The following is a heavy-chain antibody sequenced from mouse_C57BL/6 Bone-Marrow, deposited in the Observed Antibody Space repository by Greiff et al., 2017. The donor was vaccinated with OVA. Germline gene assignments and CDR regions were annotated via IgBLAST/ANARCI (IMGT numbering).Heavy chain of an antibody. Sequence: EVQRVESGGGLVQPGGSLSLSCAASGFTFTDYYMSWVRQPPGKALEWLGFIRNKANGYTTEYSASVKGRFTISRDNSQSILYLQMNALRAEDSATYYCARSSSGYWFAYWGQGTLVTVSA. CDR2: IRNKANGYTT. CDR1: GFTFTDYY. CDR3: ARSSSGYWFAY. J-gene: IGHJ3*01. V-gene: IGHV7-3*01. D-gene: IGHD3-2*02.